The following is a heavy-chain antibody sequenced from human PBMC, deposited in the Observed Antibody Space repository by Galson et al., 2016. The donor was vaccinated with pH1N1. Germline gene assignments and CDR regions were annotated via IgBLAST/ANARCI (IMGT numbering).Heavy chain of an antibody. Sequence: SETLSLTCAVSGGSISSRNWWSWVRQPPGQGLEWIGEIYHIGGTSYNPSLKSRVTISLDKSKNHFSLNLASVTAADTAVYYWARDGGDYGGAGQYKYFDTWGQGTLVTVSS. V-gene: IGHV4-4*02. J-gene: IGHJ5*02. CDR2: IYHIGGT. D-gene: IGHD4-23*01. CDR3: ARDGGDYGGAGQYKYFDT. CDR1: GGSISSRNW.